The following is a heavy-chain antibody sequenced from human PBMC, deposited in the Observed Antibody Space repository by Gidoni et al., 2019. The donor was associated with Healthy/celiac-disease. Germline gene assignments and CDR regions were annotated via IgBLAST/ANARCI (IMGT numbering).Heavy chain of an antibody. D-gene: IGHD4-17*01. CDR3: AKTEIDYGGNSGAFDI. V-gene: IGHV3-23*01. CDR1: GFPFSSYA. J-gene: IGHJ3*02. Sequence: EVQLLESGGGLVQPGGSLGLSCAASGFPFSSYAMSWVRQAPGKGMEWVAGMSGSGGSTYDADSVKGRFTISRDNSKNTLYLQMNSLRAEDTAVYYCAKTEIDYGGNSGAFDIWGQGTMVTVSS. CDR2: MSGSGGST.